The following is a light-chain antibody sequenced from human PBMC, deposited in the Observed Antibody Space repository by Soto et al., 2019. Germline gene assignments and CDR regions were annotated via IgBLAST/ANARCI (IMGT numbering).Light chain of an antibody. J-gene: IGKJ2*01. CDR3: QQYNNWLYT. Sequence: EIVMTQSPATLSVSPGERATLSCRASQSVSSNVAWYQQKPGQAPRLLIYAASTRATGIPARFSGSGSGTEFALTISSLQTEDFAVYYCQQYNNWLYTFGQGTKLEIK. CDR1: QSVSSN. CDR2: AAS. V-gene: IGKV3-15*01.